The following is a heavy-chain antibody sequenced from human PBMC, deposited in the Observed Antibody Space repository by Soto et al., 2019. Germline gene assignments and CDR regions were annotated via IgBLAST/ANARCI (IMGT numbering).Heavy chain of an antibody. V-gene: IGHV3-33*01. CDR1: GFTFSSYG. CDR2: IWYDGSNK. Sequence: QVQLVESGGGVVQPGRSLRLSCAASGFTFSSYGMHWVRQAPGKGLEWVAVIWYDGSNKYYADSVKGRFTISRDNSKNTLYLQMNSLRAEDTAVDYCARDRRGWYLSNWFDPWGQGTLVTVSS. D-gene: IGHD6-19*01. J-gene: IGHJ5*02. CDR3: ARDRRGWYLSNWFDP.